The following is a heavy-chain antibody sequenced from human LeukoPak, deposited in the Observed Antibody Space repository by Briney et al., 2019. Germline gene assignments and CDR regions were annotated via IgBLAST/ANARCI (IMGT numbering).Heavy chain of an antibody. V-gene: IGHV3-23*01. CDR2: ISGSSAST. CDR1: GFTFSTYA. J-gene: IGHJ4*02. Sequence: PGGSLRLSCAASGFTFSTYAMSWVRQAPGKGLEWVSGISGSSASTYYADSVKGRFTISRDNSENTLYLQMHSLRAEDTAIYYCAKGGRYSYRSAYFDYWGQGTLVTVSS. CDR3: AKGGRYSYRSAYFDY. D-gene: IGHD5-18*01.